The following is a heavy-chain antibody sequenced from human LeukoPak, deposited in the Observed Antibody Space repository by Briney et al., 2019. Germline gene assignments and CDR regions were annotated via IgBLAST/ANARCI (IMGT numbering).Heavy chain of an antibody. D-gene: IGHD3-22*01. J-gene: IGHJ4*02. CDR2: ISGSGGST. Sequence: PGGSLRLSCAASGFTFSSYAMSWVRQAPGKGLEWVSAISGSGGSTYYADSVKGRFTISRDNSKNTLYLQMNSLRAEDTAVYYCAKDSLPSWYYYDSSGYYRLLYFDYWGQGTLVTVSS. CDR1: GFTFSSYA. CDR3: AKDSLPSWYYYDSSGYYRLLYFDY. V-gene: IGHV3-23*01.